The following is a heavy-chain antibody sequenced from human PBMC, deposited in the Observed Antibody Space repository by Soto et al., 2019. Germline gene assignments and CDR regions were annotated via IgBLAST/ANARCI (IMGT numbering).Heavy chain of an antibody. D-gene: IGHD1-20*01. Sequence: ASVKVSCKASGYTFTSYAMHWVRQAPGQRLEWMGWINAGNGNTRYSQKFQGRVTITRDTSASTAYMELSSLRSEDTAVYYCASNWYDSESEYYYSYGMDVWGQGTTVTVSS. V-gene: IGHV1-3*01. CDR1: GYTFTSYA. CDR3: ASNWYDSESEYYYSYGMDV. CDR2: INAGNGNT. J-gene: IGHJ6*01.